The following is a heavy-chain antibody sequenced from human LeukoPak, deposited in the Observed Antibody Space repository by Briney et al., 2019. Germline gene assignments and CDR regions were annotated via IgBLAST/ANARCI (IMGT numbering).Heavy chain of an antibody. CDR3: AREGSATARPFVSNDY. J-gene: IGHJ4*02. CDR2: IHTSGNT. Sequence: PSETLSLTCTVSGVSISSYYWSWIRQPAGKGLEWIGRIHTSGNTDHNPSLKSRVTMSVDTSKNQFSLKVRSVTAADTAVYHCAREGSATARPFVSNDYWGQGTLVTVSS. CDR1: GVSISSYY. D-gene: IGHD6-6*01. V-gene: IGHV4-4*07.